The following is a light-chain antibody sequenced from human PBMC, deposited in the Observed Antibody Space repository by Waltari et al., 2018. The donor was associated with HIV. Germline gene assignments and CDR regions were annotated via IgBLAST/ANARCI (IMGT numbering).Light chain of an antibody. CDR1: QSIFNY. V-gene: IGKV3-11*01. CDR2: DAS. CDR3: QQRSNV. J-gene: IGKJ5*01. Sequence: ESVLTQSPASLSLSPGDRATLSCRASQSIFNYLAWYQQKPGQAPRLLIYDASNRATGIPARFSGSGSGTDFTLTISSLEPEDFAVYYCQQRSNVFGQGTRLEIK.